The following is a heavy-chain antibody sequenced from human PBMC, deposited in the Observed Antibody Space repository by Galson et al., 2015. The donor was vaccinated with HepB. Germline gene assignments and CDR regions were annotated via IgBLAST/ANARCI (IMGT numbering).Heavy chain of an antibody. CDR2: ISGSGDTT. V-gene: IGHV3-23*01. J-gene: IGHJ6*03. Sequence: SLRLSCAASGFTFSSYAVSWVRQAPGKGLEWVSGISGSGDTTHYADSVKGRFTISRDNSKNTLYLQMNSLRAEDTAVYYCAKSWYTSSYYYMVVWGKGTTVTVSS. CDR1: GFTFSSYA. CDR3: AKSWYTSSYYYMVV. D-gene: IGHD2-2*02.